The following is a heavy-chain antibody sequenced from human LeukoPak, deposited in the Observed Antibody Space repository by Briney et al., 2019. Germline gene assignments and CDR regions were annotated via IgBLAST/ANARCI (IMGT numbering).Heavy chain of an antibody. CDR1: GGTFSSYA. CDR3: AEGMVRGVITPTSEYYYYYGMDV. V-gene: IGHV1-69*13. D-gene: IGHD3-10*01. CDR2: IIPIFGTA. J-gene: IGHJ6*02. Sequence: SVTVSCTASGGTFSSYAISWVRQAPGQGLEWMGGIIPIFGTANYAQKFQGRVTITADESTSTAYMELSSLRSEDTAVYYCAEGMVRGVITPTSEYYYYYGMDVWGQGTTVTVSS.